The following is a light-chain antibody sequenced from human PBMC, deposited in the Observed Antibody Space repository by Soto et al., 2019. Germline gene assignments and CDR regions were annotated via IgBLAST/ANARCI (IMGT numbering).Light chain of an antibody. J-gene: IGLJ1*01. V-gene: IGLV2-14*01. Sequence: QSALTQPASVSGSPGQSITISCTGTSSDVGGYNYVSWYQQHPGKAPKLMIYDVRNRASGASNRFSGSKSGNTASLTISGLQAEDEADYHCTSYTSSSTLDVFGTGTKVTVL. CDR3: TSYTSSSTLDV. CDR1: SSDVGGYNY. CDR2: DVR.